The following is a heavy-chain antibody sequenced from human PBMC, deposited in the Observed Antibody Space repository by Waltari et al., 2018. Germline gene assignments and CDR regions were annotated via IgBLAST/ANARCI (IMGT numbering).Heavy chain of an antibody. V-gene: IGHV1-69*04. CDR2: ILPLLGII. Sequence: QVQLVQSGAEVKEPGSSVKVSCKVSGGTFSSNAFSWVRQAPGQGLEWMGSILPLLGIINPAQRFQDRVTITADEITKTGHMEVNNLTSEDTALYYCAKSPQLTTANWFDPWGQGTLVTVSS. CDR3: AKSPQLTTANWFDP. J-gene: IGHJ5*02. D-gene: IGHD3-3*01. CDR1: GGTFSSNA.